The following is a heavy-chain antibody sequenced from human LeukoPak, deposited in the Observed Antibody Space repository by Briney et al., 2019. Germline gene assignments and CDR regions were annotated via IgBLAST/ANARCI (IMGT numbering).Heavy chain of an antibody. CDR2: IYYSGST. J-gene: IGHJ5*02. D-gene: IGHD3-16*02. Sequence: SETLSLTCTVSGGSISSSSYYWGWIRQPPGKGLEWIGSIYYSGSTYYNPSLKSRVTISVDTSKNQFSLKLSSVTAADTAVYYCAREVFMITFGGVIVGDRFDPWGQGTLVTVSS. CDR1: GGSISSSSYY. V-gene: IGHV4-39*07. CDR3: AREVFMITFGGVIVGDRFDP.